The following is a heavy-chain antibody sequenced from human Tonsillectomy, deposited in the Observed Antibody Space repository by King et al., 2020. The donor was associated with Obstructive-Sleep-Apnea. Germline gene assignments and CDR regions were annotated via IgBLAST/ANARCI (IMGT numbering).Heavy chain of an antibody. V-gene: IGHV4-31*03. CDR3: ARSYCYDSSGPRGGYYFDY. Sequence: VQLQESGPGLVKPSQTLSLTCTVSGGSISSAAYYWTWIRQHPGKGLEWIGYIYYSGSTYYNPSLKSRVTISVDTSKNQFSLKLSSVTAADTAVYYCARSYCYDSSGPRGGYYFDYWGKGTLVTVSS. D-gene: IGHD3-22*01. J-gene: IGHJ4*02. CDR2: IYYSGST. CDR1: GGSISSAAYY.